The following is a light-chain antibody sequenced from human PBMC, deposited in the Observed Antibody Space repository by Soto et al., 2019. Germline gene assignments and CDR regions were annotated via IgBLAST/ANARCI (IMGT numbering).Light chain of an antibody. CDR3: SSYTSSSTEV. J-gene: IGLJ1*01. Sequence: LTQPASVSGSPGQSITISCTGTSSDVGGYNYVSWYQHHLGKAPKLMIYDVSNRPSGVSNRFSGSKSGDTASLTISGLQAEDEADYYCSSYTSSSTEVFGTGTKVTVL. CDR2: DVS. CDR1: SSDVGGYNY. V-gene: IGLV2-14*03.